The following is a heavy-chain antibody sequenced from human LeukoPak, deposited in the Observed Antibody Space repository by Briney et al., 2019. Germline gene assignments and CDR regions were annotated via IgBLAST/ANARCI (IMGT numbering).Heavy chain of an antibody. CDR2: IYPGDSDT. CDR3: AWQDGRALYYFDS. J-gene: IGHJ4*02. V-gene: IGHV5-51*01. CDR1: GYTFTSYW. Sequence: GESLKISCKGSGYTFTSYWIGWVRQMPGKGLEWMGIIYPGDSDTRYSPSFQGQVTISVDKSISTAYLQWSSLKASDTAIYYCAWQDGRALYYFDSWGQGTLVTVSS. D-gene: IGHD5-24*01.